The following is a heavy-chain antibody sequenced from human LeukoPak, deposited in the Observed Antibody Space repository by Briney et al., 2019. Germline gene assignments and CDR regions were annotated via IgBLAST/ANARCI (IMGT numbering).Heavy chain of an antibody. D-gene: IGHD3-16*02. CDR1: GGSISSGDYY. Sequence: SETLSFTCTVSGGSISSGDYYWSWIRQPPGKGLEWIGYIYYSGSTYYNPSLKSRVTISVDTSKNQFSLKLSSVTAADTAVYYCARARIMITFGGVIAPNYFDYWGQGTLVTVSS. J-gene: IGHJ4*02. CDR3: ARARIMITFGGVIAPNYFDY. CDR2: IYYSGST. V-gene: IGHV4-30-4*01.